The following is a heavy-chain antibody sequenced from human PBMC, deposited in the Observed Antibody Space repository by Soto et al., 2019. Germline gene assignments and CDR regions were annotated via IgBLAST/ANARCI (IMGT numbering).Heavy chain of an antibody. CDR3: ARDVEVVGMDV. J-gene: IGHJ6*02. CDR2: IWYDGSNK. V-gene: IGHV3-33*01. Sequence: PGGSLRLSCAASGFTFSSYGMHWVRQAPGKGLEWVAVIWYDGSNKYYADSVKGRFTISRDNSKNTLYLQMNSLRAEDTAVYYCARDVEVVGMDVRGQGTTVTVSS. D-gene: IGHD2-15*01. CDR1: GFTFSSYG.